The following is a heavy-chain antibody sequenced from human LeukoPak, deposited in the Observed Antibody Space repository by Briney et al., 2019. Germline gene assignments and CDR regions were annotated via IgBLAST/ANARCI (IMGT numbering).Heavy chain of an antibody. CDR3: ARDLLYDYVWGSYRYQNSPNYFDY. CDR1: GFTFSSYS. D-gene: IGHD3-16*02. V-gene: IGHV3-48*02. Sequence: PGGSLRLSCAASGFTFSSYSMNWVRQAPGKGLEWVSYISSSSSTIYYADSVKGRFTISRDNAKNSLYLQMNSLRDEDTAVYYCARDLLYDYVWGSYRYQNSPNYFDYWGQGTLVTVSS. CDR2: ISSSSSTI. J-gene: IGHJ4*02.